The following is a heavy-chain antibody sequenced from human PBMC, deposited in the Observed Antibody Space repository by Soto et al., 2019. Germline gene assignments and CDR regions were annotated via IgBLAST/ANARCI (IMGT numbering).Heavy chain of an antibody. CDR2: IIPILGIA. CDR3: AGSQGFGELLLTFDY. Sequence: QVQLVQSGAEVKKPGSSVKVSCKASGGTFSSYTISWVRQAPGQGLEWMGRIIPILGIANYAQKFQGRVTITADKSTSTAYMELSSLRSEDTAVYYCAGSQGFGELLLTFDYWGQRTLVTVSS. J-gene: IGHJ4*02. V-gene: IGHV1-69*02. CDR1: GGTFSSYT. D-gene: IGHD3-10*01.